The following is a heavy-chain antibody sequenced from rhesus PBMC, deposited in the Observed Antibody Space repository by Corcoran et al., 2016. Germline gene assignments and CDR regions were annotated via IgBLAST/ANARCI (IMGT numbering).Heavy chain of an antibody. CDR2: ISSASSYI. CDR3: TSDPYPFEHCTSTTCYSDY. V-gene: IGHV3S16*01. Sequence: EVQLVESGGGLVQPGGSLRLSCAASGFTFRSYGMSWVRTAPGKGLGWVSSISSASSYINYADSVKGRFTISRDNAKNSLSLQMNSLRAEDTAVYYCTSDPYPFEHCTSTTCYSDYWGQGVLVTVSS. J-gene: IGHJ4*01. D-gene: IGHD2-2*01. CDR1: GFTFRSYG.